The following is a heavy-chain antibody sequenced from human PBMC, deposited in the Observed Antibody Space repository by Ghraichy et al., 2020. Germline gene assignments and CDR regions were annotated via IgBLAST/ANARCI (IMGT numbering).Heavy chain of an antibody. J-gene: IGHJ6*02. CDR2: IYYSGST. D-gene: IGHD2-2*01. Sequence: SETLSLTCTVSGGSISSYYWSWIRQPPGKGLEWMGYIYYSGSTNYNPSLKGRRTISLDTSKNKFSLKLSSLTAADTAVYYCARAGGQLDYYYYYGMDVWSPGTTVTVYS. CDR1: GGSISSYY. CDR3: ARAGGQLDYYYYYGMDV. V-gene: IGHV4-59*01.